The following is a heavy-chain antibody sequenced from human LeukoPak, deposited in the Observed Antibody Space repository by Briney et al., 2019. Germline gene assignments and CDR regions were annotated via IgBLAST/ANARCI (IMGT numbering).Heavy chain of an antibody. Sequence: SETLSLTCTVSGGSISSSSYYWGWIRQPPGKGLEWIGSIYYSGSTYYDPSLKSRVTISVDTSKNQFSLNLSSVTAADTAVYYCARALAVATIPFDYWGQGTLVTVSS. V-gene: IGHV4-39*07. CDR3: ARALAVATIPFDY. CDR2: IYYSGST. J-gene: IGHJ4*02. CDR1: GGSISSSSYY. D-gene: IGHD5-12*01.